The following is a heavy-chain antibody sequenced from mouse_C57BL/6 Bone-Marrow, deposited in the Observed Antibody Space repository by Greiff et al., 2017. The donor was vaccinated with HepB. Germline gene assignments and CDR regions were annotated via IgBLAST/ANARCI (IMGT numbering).Heavy chain of an antibody. V-gene: IGHV1-59*01. J-gene: IGHJ3*01. CDR1: GYTFTSYW. Sequence: QVQLQQPGAELVRPGTSVKLSCKASGYTFTSYWMHWVKQRPGQGLEWIGVIDPSDSYTNYNQKFKGKATLTVYTSSSTAYMQLSSLTSEDSAVYYCARRDYYCWFAYWGQGTLVTVSA. D-gene: IGHD1-1*01. CDR3: ARRDYYCWFAY. CDR2: IDPSDSYT.